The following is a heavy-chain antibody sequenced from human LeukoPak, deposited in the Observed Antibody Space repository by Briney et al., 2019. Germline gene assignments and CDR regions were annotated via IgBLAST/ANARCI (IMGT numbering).Heavy chain of an antibody. Sequence: SETLSLTCTVSGGSISSYYWSWIRQPAGKGLEWIGRIYTSGSTNYNPSLKSRVTMSVDTSKNQFSLKLSSVTAADTAVYYCARDNTYYYDSSGYYWGYYFDYWDQGTLVTVSS. J-gene: IGHJ4*02. D-gene: IGHD3-22*01. CDR3: ARDNTYYYDSSGYYWGYYFDY. CDR1: GGSISSYY. V-gene: IGHV4-4*07. CDR2: IYTSGST.